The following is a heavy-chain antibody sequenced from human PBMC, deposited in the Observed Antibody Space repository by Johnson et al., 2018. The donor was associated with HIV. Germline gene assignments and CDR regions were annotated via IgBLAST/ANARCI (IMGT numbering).Heavy chain of an antibody. J-gene: IGHJ3*02. CDR2: IRSTAAGGTI. V-gene: IGHV3-15*01. Sequence: VQLVESGGGLVKPGGSLRVSCEASGMIFSNLWMNWVRQAPGKGLEWVGRIRSTAAGGTIEYAASVKGRFTISRDDSRDTLYLQMNSLRAEDTAVYYCAGLPDAFDIWGQGTMVTVSS. D-gene: IGHD3-10*01. CDR1: GMIFSNLW. CDR3: AGLPDAFDI.